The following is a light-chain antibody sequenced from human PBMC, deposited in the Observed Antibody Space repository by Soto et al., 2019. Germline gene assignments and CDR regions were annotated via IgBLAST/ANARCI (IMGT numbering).Light chain of an antibody. CDR3: MQSQQTPPT. CDR2: FGS. J-gene: IGKJ1*01. V-gene: IGKV2-28*01. Sequence: DIVMTQSPLSLPVTPGEPASISCSSSQSLLQSNGYNYLDWYLQKPGQSPQLLIFFGSYRASGVPDRFSGSGSGTDFTLKIRSVEAEDFGIYYCMQSQQTPPTFGQGTRVEIK. CDR1: QSLLQSNGYNY.